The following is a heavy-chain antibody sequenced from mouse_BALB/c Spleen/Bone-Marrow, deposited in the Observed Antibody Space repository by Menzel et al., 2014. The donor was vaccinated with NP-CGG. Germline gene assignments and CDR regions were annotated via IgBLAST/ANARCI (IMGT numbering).Heavy chain of an antibody. Sequence: EVNVVESGAELVKPGASVKLSCTASGFNIKDTYMYWVKQRPEQGLEWIGKIDPANGNTKYDPKFQGKATITADTSSNTAYLQLSSLTSEDTAVYYCAVYDGYAMDYWGQGTSVTVSS. CDR3: AVYDGYAMDY. D-gene: IGHD2-3*01. J-gene: IGHJ4*01. CDR1: GFNIKDTY. CDR2: IDPANGNT. V-gene: IGHV14-3*02.